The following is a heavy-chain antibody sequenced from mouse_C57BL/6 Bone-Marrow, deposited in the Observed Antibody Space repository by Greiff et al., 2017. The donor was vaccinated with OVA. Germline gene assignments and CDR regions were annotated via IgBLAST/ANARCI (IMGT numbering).Heavy chain of an antibody. CDR2: SRNKANDYTT. J-gene: IGHJ3*01. CDR3: ARDARYYYGSSPFAY. D-gene: IGHD1-1*01. Sequence: EVQRVESGGGLVQSGRSLRLSCATSGFTFSDFYMEWVRQAPGKGLEWIAASRNKANDYTTEYSASVKGRFIVSRDTSQSILYLQMNALRAEDTAIYYCARDARYYYGSSPFAYWGQGTLVTVSA. CDR1: GFTFSDFY. V-gene: IGHV7-1*01.